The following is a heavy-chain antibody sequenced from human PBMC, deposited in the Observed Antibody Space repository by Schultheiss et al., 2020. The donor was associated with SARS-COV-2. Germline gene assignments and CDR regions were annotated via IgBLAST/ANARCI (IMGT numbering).Heavy chain of an antibody. CDR3: ARDSTYCSGDCSFDY. V-gene: IGHV3-7*01. CDR1: GFTFSSYW. D-gene: IGHD2-21*02. J-gene: IGHJ4*02. CDR2: IKQDGSEK. Sequence: GGSLRLSCAASGFTFSSYWMSWVRQAPGKGLEWVANIKQDGSEKYYADSVKGRFTISRDNSKNTLYLQMNSLRAEDTAIYYCARDSTYCSGDCSFDYWGQGTLVTVSS.